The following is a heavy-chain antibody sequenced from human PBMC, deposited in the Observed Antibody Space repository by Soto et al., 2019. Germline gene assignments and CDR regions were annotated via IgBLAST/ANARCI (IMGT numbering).Heavy chain of an antibody. D-gene: IGHD3-9*01. V-gene: IGHV1-69*13. CDR3: ARWRFDWLLPPYYCYGMDV. CDR1: GGPFSSYA. J-gene: IGHJ6*02. Sequence: SAKVSCNASGGPFSSYAISWVRQAPAQGLEWMGGIIPIFGTANYAQKFQGRVTITADESTSTAYMELSSLRSEDTAVYYCARWRFDWLLPPYYCYGMDVWGQGTTVTVSS. CDR2: IIPIFGTA.